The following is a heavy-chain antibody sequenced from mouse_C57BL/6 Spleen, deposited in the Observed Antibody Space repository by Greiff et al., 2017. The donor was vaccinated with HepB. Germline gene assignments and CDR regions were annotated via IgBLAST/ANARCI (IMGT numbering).Heavy chain of an antibody. CDR3: TTYWVTSAWFAY. CDR2: IDPENGDT. V-gene: IGHV14-4*01. J-gene: IGHJ3*01. Sequence: EVKLMESGAELVRPGASVKLSCTASGFNIKDDYMHWVKQRPEQGLEWIGWIDPENGDTEYASKFQGKATITADTSSNTAYLQLSSLTSEDTAVYYCTTYWVTSAWFAYWGQGTLVTVSA. CDR1: GFNIKDDY. D-gene: IGHD2-2*01.